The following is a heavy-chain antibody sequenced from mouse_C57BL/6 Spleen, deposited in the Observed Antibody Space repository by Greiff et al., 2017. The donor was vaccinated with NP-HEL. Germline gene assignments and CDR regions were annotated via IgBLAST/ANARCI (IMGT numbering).Heavy chain of an antibody. J-gene: IGHJ4*01. D-gene: IGHD2-3*01. Sequence: VQLQQSGPELVKPGASVKIPCKASGYTFTDYNMDWVKQSHGKSLEWIGDINPNNGGTIYNQKFKGKATLTVDKSSSTAYMELRSLTSEDTAVYYCARRRSLYDGYYEGAMDYWGQGTSVTVSS. V-gene: IGHV1-18*01. CDR3: ARRRSLYDGYYEGAMDY. CDR1: GYTFTDYN. CDR2: INPNNGGT.